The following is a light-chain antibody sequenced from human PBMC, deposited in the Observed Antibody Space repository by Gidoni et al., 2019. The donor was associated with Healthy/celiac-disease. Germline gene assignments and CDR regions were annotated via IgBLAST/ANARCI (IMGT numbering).Light chain of an antibody. CDR3: SSYAGSNDVV. CDR1: SSDVGGYNY. V-gene: IGLV2-8*01. Sequence: QSALTQPPSASGSPGQSVTISCTGTSSDVGGYNYVSWYQQHPGTAPKLMIDEVSKRPSWVPDRVSGSKSGNTASLTVSGLQAEDEADYYCSSYAGSNDVVFGGGTNLTVL. J-gene: IGLJ2*01. CDR2: EVS.